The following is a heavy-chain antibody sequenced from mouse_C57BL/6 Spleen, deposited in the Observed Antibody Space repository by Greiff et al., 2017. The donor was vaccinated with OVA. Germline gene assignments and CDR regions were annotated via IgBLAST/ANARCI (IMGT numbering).Heavy chain of an antibody. V-gene: IGHV1-52*01. J-gene: IGHJ2*01. CDR2: IDPSDSET. D-gene: IGHD1-1*01. Sequence: VQLQQPGAELVRPGSSVKLSCKASGYTFTSYWMHWVKQRPIQGLEWIGNIDPSDSETHYNQKFKDKATLTVDKSSSTAYMQLSSLTSEDSAVYYCLSYYYGSTLFDDWGQGTTLTGSS. CDR1: GYTFTSYW. CDR3: LSYYYGSTLFDD.